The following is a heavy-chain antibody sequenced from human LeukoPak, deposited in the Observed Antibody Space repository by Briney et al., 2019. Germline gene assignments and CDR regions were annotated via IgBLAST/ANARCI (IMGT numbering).Heavy chain of an antibody. CDR2: ISSSSSYI. CDR3: ATRIAAAGTSYFDY. D-gene: IGHD6-13*01. Sequence: PGGSLRLSCAASGFTFSSYEMNWVRQAPGKGLEWVSSISSSSSYIYYADSGKGRFTISRDNAKNSLYLQMNSLRAEDTAVYYCATRIAAAGTSYFDYWGQGTLVTVSS. CDR1: GFTFSSYE. V-gene: IGHV3-21*01. J-gene: IGHJ4*02.